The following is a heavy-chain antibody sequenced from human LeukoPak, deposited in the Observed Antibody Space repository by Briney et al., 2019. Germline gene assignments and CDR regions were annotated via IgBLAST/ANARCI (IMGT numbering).Heavy chain of an antibody. V-gene: IGHV4-59*08. D-gene: IGHD3-22*01. CDR1: GGSISSYY. CDR3: ARRGYDSSGDLFDY. CDR2: IYYSGST. J-gene: IGHJ4*02. Sequence: SETLSLTCTVSGGSISSYYWSWIRKPPGKVLEWIGYIYYSGSTNYNPSLKSRVTISVDTSKNQFSLKLSSVTAADTAVYYCARRGYDSSGDLFDYWGQGTLVTVSS.